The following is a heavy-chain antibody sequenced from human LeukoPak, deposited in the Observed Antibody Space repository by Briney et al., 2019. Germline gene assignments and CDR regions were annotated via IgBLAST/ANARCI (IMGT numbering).Heavy chain of an antibody. CDR3: ARDYPVEY. Sequence: TSETLSLSCTVSGGSISSYYWSWIGQPPGKGLEWIGYIYYSGSTNYNPSLKSRVTISVDTSKNQFSLKLSSVTAADTAVYYCARDYPVEYWGQGTLVTVSS. J-gene: IGHJ4*02. D-gene: IGHD5-24*01. CDR2: IYYSGST. CDR1: GGSISSYY. V-gene: IGHV4-59*01.